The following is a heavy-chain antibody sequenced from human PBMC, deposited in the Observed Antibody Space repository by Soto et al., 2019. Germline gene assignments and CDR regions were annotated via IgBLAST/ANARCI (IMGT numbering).Heavy chain of an antibody. Sequence: GGSLRLSCAASGFTFSSYAMHWVRQAPGKGLEWVSAISGDGSNTYYADSVKGRFTISRDNSKNTLYLQMNSLRAEDTAVYYCAKASSSWYGGVYYYYGMDVWGQGTTVTVSS. D-gene: IGHD6-13*01. CDR1: GFTFSSYA. CDR3: AKASSSWYGGVYYYYGMDV. V-gene: IGHV3-23*01. CDR2: ISGDGSNT. J-gene: IGHJ6*02.